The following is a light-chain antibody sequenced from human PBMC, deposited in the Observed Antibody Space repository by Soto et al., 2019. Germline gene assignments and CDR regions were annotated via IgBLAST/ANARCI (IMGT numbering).Light chain of an antibody. J-gene: IGKJ4*01. CDR3: QQYDTSPPLT. CDR1: QSVTSNY. V-gene: IGKV3-20*01. CDR2: GAS. Sequence: EIVLTQSPGTLSLSPGDRATLSCRASQSVTSNYLAWYQQKPGQAPRLLLYGASRRAIGIPDRFSSSGSGTDFTLTISRLEPEDCAVYYCQQYDTSPPLTFGGGTKVEIK.